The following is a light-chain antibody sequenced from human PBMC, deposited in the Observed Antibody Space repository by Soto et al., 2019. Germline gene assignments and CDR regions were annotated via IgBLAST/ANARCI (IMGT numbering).Light chain of an antibody. Sequence: QSALTQPASVSGSPGQSITIYCTGTSSDIGGYNYVSWYQQHPGKAPKLIIYEVANRPSGVSNRFSGSKSDNTASLTISGLQAEDEADYYCSSYAITSTQLFGRGTQLTVL. CDR1: SSDIGGYNY. V-gene: IGLV2-14*01. CDR2: EVA. J-gene: IGLJ2*01. CDR3: SSYAITSTQL.